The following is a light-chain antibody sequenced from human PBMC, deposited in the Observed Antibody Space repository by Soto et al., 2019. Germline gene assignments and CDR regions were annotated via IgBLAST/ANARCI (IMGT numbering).Light chain of an antibody. Sequence: DIQMTQSPSSLSASLLDRVTITFRTSQPISDYLNWYQQKPGKAPTLLIYTTSNLQSGVPSRFSGSGSATHFTPTISSLQPEDFATYYCQQHYNTPRTFGQGTKVDIK. CDR3: QQHYNTPRT. V-gene: IGKV1-39*01. CDR1: QPISDY. J-gene: IGKJ1*01. CDR2: TTS.